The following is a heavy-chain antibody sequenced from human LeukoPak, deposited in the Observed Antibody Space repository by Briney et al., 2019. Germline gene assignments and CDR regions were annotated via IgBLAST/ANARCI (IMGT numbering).Heavy chain of an antibody. Sequence: GGSLRLSCAASGFTFSNAWMSWVRQAPGKGLEWVGRIKSKTDGGTTDYAAPVKGRFTISRDDSKNTLYLQMNSLKTEDTAVYYCTTDWEYCGGDCQRTDYWGQGTLVTVSA. CDR1: GFTFSNAW. J-gene: IGHJ4*02. V-gene: IGHV3-15*01. CDR2: IKSKTDGGTT. D-gene: IGHD2-21*02. CDR3: TTDWEYCGGDCQRTDY.